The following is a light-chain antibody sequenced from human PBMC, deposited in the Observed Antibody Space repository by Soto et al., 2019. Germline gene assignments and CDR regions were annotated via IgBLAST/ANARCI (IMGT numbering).Light chain of an antibody. Sequence: DIQMTQSPSTLSASVGDRVTITCRASQSISSWLAWYQQKPGKAPKLLIYDASSLESGVPSRFSGCGSGTEFTLTISSLQPDDFATYYCQQYNSYSFTFGPGTKVDIK. V-gene: IGKV1-5*01. J-gene: IGKJ3*01. CDR3: QQYNSYSFT. CDR2: DAS. CDR1: QSISSW.